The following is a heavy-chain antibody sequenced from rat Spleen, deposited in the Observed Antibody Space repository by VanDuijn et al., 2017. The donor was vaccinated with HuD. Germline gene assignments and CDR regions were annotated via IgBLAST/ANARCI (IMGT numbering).Heavy chain of an antibody. D-gene: IGHD5-1*01. CDR2: IWGVGST. J-gene: IGHJ2*01. V-gene: IGHV2-15*01. CDR1: GFSLTSYG. CDR3: TRANWAPDY. Sequence: QVQLKESGPGLVQPSQTLSLTCTVSGFSLTSYGVSWVRQPPGKGLEWMGGIWGVGSTKYNSALKSRLSISRDTSKSQVFLKMNSLQTEDTAIYFCTRANWAPDYWGQGVMVTVSS.